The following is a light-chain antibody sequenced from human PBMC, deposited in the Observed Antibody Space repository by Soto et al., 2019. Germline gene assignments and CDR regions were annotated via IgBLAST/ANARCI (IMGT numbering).Light chain of an antibody. J-gene: IGKJ2*01. V-gene: IGKV3-20*01. CDR1: QSVSNSY. CDR2: GAS. CDR3: QQDGSPPYT. Sequence: EIVLTQSPGTLSLSPGERATLSCRASQSVSNSYLAWYQQKPGQAPRLLIYGASSRATGIPDRFSGSGSGTDLTLTISRLEPEDFAVYYCQQDGSPPYTFGQGTKLEIK.